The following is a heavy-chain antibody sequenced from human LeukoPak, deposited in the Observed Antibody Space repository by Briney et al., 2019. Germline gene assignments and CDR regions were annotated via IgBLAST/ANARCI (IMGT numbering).Heavy chain of an antibody. D-gene: IGHD6-6*01. J-gene: IGHJ6*02. V-gene: IGHV3-49*03. Sequence: GGSLRLSCTASGFTFGDYAMSWFRQAPGKGLEWVGFIRSKAYGGTTEYAAPVKGRFTISRDDSKSIAYLQMNSLKTEDTAVYYCTRARRIAAPTYYYYGMDVWGQGTTVTVSS. CDR1: GFTFGDYA. CDR3: TRARRIAAPTYYYYGMDV. CDR2: IRSKAYGGTT.